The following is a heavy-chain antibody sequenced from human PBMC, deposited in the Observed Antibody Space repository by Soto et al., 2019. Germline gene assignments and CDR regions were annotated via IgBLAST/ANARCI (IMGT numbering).Heavy chain of an antibody. CDR1: GFIFTRYS. CDR2: ISSTTNYI. V-gene: IGHV3-21*06. Sequence: GGSLRLSCAASGFIFTRYSMNWVRQAPGKGLEWVSSISSTTNYIYYGDSMKGRFTISRDNAKNSLYLEMNSLRAEDTAVYYCARESEDLTSNFDYWGQGTLVTVS. J-gene: IGHJ4*02. CDR3: ARESEDLTSNFDY.